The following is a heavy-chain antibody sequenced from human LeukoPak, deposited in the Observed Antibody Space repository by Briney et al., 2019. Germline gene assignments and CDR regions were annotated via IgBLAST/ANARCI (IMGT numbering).Heavy chain of an antibody. J-gene: IGHJ4*02. D-gene: IGHD3-22*01. V-gene: IGHV1-24*01. Sequence: ASVKVSCKVSGYTLTELSMHWVRQAPGKGLEWMGGFDPEDGETIYAQKFQGRVTMTEDTSTSTACMELRSLRSDDTAVYYCARAGLMGYYDSSGSYFDCWGQGTLVTVSS. CDR1: GYTLTELS. CDR2: FDPEDGET. CDR3: ARAGLMGYYDSSGSYFDC.